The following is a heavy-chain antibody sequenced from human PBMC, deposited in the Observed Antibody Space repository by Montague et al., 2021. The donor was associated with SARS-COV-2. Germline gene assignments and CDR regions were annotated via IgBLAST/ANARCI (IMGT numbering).Heavy chain of an antibody. CDR2: IYSGGSST. D-gene: IGHD1-26*01. CDR1: EFAFSSYA. CDR3: VKSAWGVTDALDI. J-gene: IGHJ3*02. Sequence: SLRLSCAASEFAFSSYAMSWVRQAPGKGLEWVSAIYSGGSSTFYADSVKGRFTISRDNSKNTLYLQMNSLRAEDTAVYYCVKSAWGVTDALDIWGQGTMVTVSS. V-gene: IGHV3-23*03.